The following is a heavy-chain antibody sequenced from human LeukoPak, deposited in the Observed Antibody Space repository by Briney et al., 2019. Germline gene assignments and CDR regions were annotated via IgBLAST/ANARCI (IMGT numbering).Heavy chain of an antibody. CDR3: ARVPHWTYVPDY. V-gene: IGHV4-61*02. CDR2: IKGSNT. J-gene: IGHJ4*02. D-gene: IGHD3-16*01. CDR1: VGSISSDLFY. Sequence: SEALSVTSTQPVGSISSDLFYWTWVRQPAGKGLEWLGRIKGSNTNSNPSLKSRVSISLDTSTTQFSLKLSSLTAPDTAVYFCARVPHWTYVPDYWGQGTVVTVS.